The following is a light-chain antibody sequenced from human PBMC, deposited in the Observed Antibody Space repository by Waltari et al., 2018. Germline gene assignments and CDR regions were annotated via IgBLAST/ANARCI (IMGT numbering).Light chain of an antibody. J-gene: IGLJ7*01. Sequence: QSVLTQPPSASGTPGQRVTISCSGSSPNLGSNSVSWYPQLPGTAPKLLIYRNDQRPSGVPDRFSGSKSGTSASLAISGLRSEDEADYYCAAWDDSLSAVFGGGTQLTVL. CDR1: SPNLGSNS. CDR3: AAWDDSLSAV. CDR2: RND. V-gene: IGLV1-47*01.